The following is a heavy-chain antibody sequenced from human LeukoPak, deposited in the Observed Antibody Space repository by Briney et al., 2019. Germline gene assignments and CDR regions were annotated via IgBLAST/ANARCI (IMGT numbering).Heavy chain of an antibody. CDR1: GYTFTGYY. V-gene: IGHV1-2*04. J-gene: IGHJ4*02. CDR2: INPNSGGT. D-gene: IGHD3-9*01. Sequence: ASVKVSCKASGYTFTGYYMHWVRQAPGQGLEWMGWINPNSGGTNYAQKFQGWVTMTRDTSISTAYMELSRLRSDDTAVYYCARAPLDILTGYYTHFDYWGQGTLVTVSS. CDR3: ARAPLDILTGYYTHFDY.